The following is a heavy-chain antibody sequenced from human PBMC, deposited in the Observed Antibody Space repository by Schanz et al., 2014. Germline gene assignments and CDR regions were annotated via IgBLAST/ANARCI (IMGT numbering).Heavy chain of an antibody. CDR2: INQDGTEK. D-gene: IGHD2-8*01. CDR1: GFTFSSYA. V-gene: IGHV3-7*01. CDR3: AVPGGISGVNV. Sequence: VQLVESGGGVVQPGRSLRLSCAASGFTFSSYAVHWVRQAPGKGLEWVANINQDGTEKYYVDSVKGRFTISRDNAKNSLSLQMNSLRAEDAAVYYCAVPGGISGVNVWGQGTTVTVSS. J-gene: IGHJ6*02.